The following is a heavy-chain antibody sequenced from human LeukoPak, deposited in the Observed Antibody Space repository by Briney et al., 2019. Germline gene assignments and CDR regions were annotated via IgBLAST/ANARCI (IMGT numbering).Heavy chain of an antibody. D-gene: IGHD6-19*01. V-gene: IGHV4-30-4*01. J-gene: IGHJ4*02. CDR3: ARDGGNQWRGFDY. Sequence: PSETLSLTCTVSGGSISSGDYYWSWIRQPPGKGLEWIGYIYHSGSTHFNPSLKSRVTISVDTSKNQFSLQLNFVTPEDTAVYYCARDGGNQWRGFDYWGQGTLVTVSS. CDR1: GGSISSGDYY. CDR2: IYHSGST.